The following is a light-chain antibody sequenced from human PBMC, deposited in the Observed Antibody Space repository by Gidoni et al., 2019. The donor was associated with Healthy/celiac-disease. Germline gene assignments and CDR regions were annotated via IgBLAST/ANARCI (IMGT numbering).Light chain of an antibody. CDR2: GNS. J-gene: IGLJ2*01. V-gene: IGLV1-40*01. CDR3: QSYDSSLSGHVV. CDR1: SSNIGAGYD. Sequence: QSVLTQPPSVSRAPGQRVPISCTGSSSNIGAGYDVHWYQQLPGTAPKLLIYGNSNRPSGVPDRFSGSKSGTSASLAITGLQAEDEADYYCQSYDSSLSGHVVFGGGTKLTVL.